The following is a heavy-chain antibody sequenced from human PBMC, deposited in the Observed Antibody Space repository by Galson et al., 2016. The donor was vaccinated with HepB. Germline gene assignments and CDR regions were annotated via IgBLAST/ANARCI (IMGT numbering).Heavy chain of an antibody. Sequence: SVKVSCKASGYRFTGYYIHWVRQAPGQGLEWLGWINPNSGDTDYAQSIQDRVTGTRDTSIRTAYLALSRLTSDDTAVYYGARGGDFWSGYFYQDWGQGTPVSVIS. V-gene: IGHV1-2*02. CDR1: GYRFTGYY. J-gene: IGHJ1*01. D-gene: IGHD3-3*01. CDR3: ARGGDFWSGYFYQD. CDR2: INPNSGDT.